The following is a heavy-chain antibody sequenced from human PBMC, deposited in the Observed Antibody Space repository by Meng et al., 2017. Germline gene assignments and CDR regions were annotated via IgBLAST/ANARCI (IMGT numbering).Heavy chain of an antibody. J-gene: IGHJ4*02. CDR3: ASNDGTGDRTGGDY. D-gene: IGHD7-27*01. Sequence: QVPPVQCGDGVKEPGASVKASCKASGGTVRSYAITWVRQAPGQGLEWMGVISPIFGTANYAQKSQGRVTITADESTSTAYMELSSLRSEDTAVYYCASNDGTGDRTGGDYWGQGTLVTVSS. CDR2: ISPIFGTA. V-gene: IGHV1-69*01. CDR1: GGTVRSYA.